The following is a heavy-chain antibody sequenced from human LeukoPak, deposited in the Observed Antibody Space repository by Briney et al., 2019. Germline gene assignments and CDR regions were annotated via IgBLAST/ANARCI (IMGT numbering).Heavy chain of an antibody. CDR2: IYSGGST. CDR3: ASGPRYSSSWWDYYYGMDV. J-gene: IGHJ6*02. D-gene: IGHD6-13*01. V-gene: IGHV3-53*01. Sequence: GGSLRLSCPASGFTVSSNYMSWVRQAPGKGLEWVSVIYSGGSTYYADSVKGRFTISRDNSKNTLYLQMNSLRAEDTAVYYCASGPRYSSSWWDYYYGMDVWGQGTTVTVSS. CDR1: GFTVSSNY.